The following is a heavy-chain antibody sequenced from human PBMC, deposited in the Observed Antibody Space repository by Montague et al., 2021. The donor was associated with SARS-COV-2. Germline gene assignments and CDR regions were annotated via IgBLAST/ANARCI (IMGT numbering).Heavy chain of an antibody. J-gene: IGHJ6*01. CDR2: VNGDGTTI. CDR3: SRADSGAFGFGV. CDR1: GFTFSSYW. Sequence: SLRLSCAASGFTFSSYWMHWLRQGPGKELVWVSRVNGDGTTIAYAGSVKGRFTISRDNAKNTLHLHMDSLRAEDTGVYYCSRADSGAFGFGVWGQGTTVTVSS. D-gene: IGHD1-26*01. V-gene: IGHV3-74*01.